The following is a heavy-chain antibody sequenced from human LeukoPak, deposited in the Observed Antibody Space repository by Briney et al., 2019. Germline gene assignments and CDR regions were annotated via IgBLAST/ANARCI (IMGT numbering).Heavy chain of an antibody. V-gene: IGHV3-7*01. J-gene: IGHJ5*02. CDR1: GFTFSSYW. CDR3: ARDRKYSSSWYRSSWFDP. CDR2: IKQDGSEK. Sequence: GGSLRLSCAASGFTFSSYWMSWVRQAPGKGLEWAANIKQDGSEKYYVDSVKGRFTISRDNAKNSLYLQMNSLRAGDTAVYYCARDRKYSSSWYRSSWFDPWGQGTLVTVSS. D-gene: IGHD6-13*01.